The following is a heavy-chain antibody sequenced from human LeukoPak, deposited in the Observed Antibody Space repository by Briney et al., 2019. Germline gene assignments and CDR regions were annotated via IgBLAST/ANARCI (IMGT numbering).Heavy chain of an antibody. CDR2: IKPDGGEK. J-gene: IGHJ4*02. D-gene: IGHD1-26*01. CDR3: ARVPDSGNSLDY. V-gene: IGHV3-7*01. CDR1: GFTFSTYW. Sequence: PGGSLRLSCAASGFTFSTYWMTWVRQAPGKRPEWVANIKPDGGEKSYVDSVKGRFTISRDNAKNTVYLQMSSLRAEDTAVYYCARVPDSGNSLDYWGQGTLVTVSS.